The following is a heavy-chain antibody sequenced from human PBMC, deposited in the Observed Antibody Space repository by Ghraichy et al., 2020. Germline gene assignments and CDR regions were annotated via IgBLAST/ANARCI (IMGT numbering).Heavy chain of an antibody. D-gene: IGHD2-21*02. Sequence: SETLSLTCTVSGGSISSSSYYWGWIRQPPGKGLEWIGSIYYSGSTYYNPSLKSRVTISVDTSKNQFSLKLSSVTAADTAVYYCARDGTGAYCGGDCFPYWYFDLWGRGTLVTVSS. CDR1: GGSISSSSYY. CDR2: IYYSGST. V-gene: IGHV4-39*07. J-gene: IGHJ2*01. CDR3: ARDGTGAYCGGDCFPYWYFDL.